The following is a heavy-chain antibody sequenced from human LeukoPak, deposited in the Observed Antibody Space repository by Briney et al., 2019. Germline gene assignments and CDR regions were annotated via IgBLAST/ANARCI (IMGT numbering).Heavy chain of an antibody. V-gene: IGHV1-2*02. CDR2: INPNSGGT. J-gene: IGHJ6*03. Sequence: PVASVKVSCKASGYTFTGYYMHWVRQAPGQGLEWMGWINPNSGGTNYAQKFQGRVTMTRDTSISTAYMELSRLRSDDTAVYYCARGHSGYDWVYYYYYYMDVWGKGTTVTVSS. D-gene: IGHD5-12*01. CDR1: GYTFTGYY. CDR3: ARGHSGYDWVYYYYYYMDV.